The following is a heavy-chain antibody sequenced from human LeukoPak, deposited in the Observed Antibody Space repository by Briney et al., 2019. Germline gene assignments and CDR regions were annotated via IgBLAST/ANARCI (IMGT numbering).Heavy chain of an antibody. V-gene: IGHV3-53*01. CDR1: GFTVSDYY. D-gene: IGHD3-22*01. J-gene: IGHJ4*02. CDR3: ARINYYDGSGFYRDY. CDR2: IYSGGKT. Sequence: GGSLRLSCAVSGFTVSDYYMSWVRQAPGKGLEWVSVIYSGGKTYYADSVKGRFTISRDDSKNTLHLQMNSLRAEDTAVYYCARINYYDGSGFYRDYWGQGTLVTVSS.